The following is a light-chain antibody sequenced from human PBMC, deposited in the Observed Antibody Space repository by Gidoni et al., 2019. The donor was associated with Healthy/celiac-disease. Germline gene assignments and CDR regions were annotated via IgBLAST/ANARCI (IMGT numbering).Light chain of an antibody. J-gene: IGKJ1*01. CDR3: QQYNSYSAT. Sequence: DIQMTPSPSTLSASVGDRVTITCRASQSISSWLAWYQQKPGKAPKLLIYKASSLESGVPSRFSGSGSGTEFTLTISSLQPDDFATYDCQQYNSYSATFGQGTKVEIK. CDR1: QSISSW. V-gene: IGKV1-5*03. CDR2: KAS.